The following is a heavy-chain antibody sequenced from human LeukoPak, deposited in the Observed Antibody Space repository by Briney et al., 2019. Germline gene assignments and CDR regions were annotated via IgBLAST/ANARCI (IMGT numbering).Heavy chain of an antibody. CDR2: ISSNGRTI. D-gene: IGHD3-10*01. Sequence: GGSLRLSCAASKYTSRDYYMSWVRQAPGKGLEWIAYISSNGRTIYYADSVRGRFTISRDNDKSSMYLLMNSLRVDDTAVYYCVRDSPRVRGWFDPWGQGTLVTVSS. J-gene: IGHJ5*02. CDR3: VRDSPRVRGWFDP. CDR1: KYTSRDYY. V-gene: IGHV3-11*01.